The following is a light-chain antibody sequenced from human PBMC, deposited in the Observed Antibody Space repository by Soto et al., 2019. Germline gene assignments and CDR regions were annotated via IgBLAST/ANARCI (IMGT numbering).Light chain of an antibody. CDR1: QSVTKY. CDR2: YTS. V-gene: IGKV3-11*01. CDR3: QQRYNWLT. J-gene: IGKJ1*01. Sequence: EILLTQSPATLSVSPGERDTLSCRASQSVTKYLAWYQQKPGQPPSLLIYYTSNRATGTPARFSGSGSGTDFTLTISRLESEDSGIYYRQQRYNWLTFGQGTKVDIK.